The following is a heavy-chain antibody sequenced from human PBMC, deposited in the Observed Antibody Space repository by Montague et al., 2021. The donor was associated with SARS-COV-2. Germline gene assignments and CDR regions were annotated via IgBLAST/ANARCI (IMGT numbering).Heavy chain of an antibody. CDR1: NGSISSDEW. CDR3: ARGQVTAFAILIVFPAAGALDS. Sequence: SETLSLTCVVSNGSISSDEWWSWVRQAPGKGLEWIGEIYHTGGTNHNPSLRSRVTILVDKSTNQFSLKLTSATAADTATYYCARGQVTAFAILIVFPAAGALDSWGRGTTVTVSS. D-gene: IGHD2-21*01. V-gene: IGHV4-4*02. J-gene: IGHJ3*01. CDR2: IYHTGGT.